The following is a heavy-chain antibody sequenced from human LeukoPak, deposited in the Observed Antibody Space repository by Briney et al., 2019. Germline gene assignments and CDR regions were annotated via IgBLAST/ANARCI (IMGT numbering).Heavy chain of an antibody. CDR2: ISSSGSTI. CDR3: ARGRGRNPSGYYYYMDV. CDR1: GFTFSSYE. Sequence: GGSLRLSCAASGFTFSSYEMNWVRQAPGKGLEWVSYISSSGSTIYYADSVKGRFTISRDNSKNTLFLLMSSLRAEDTAVYYCARGRGRNPSGYYYYMDVWGKGTTVTISS. J-gene: IGHJ6*03. D-gene: IGHD2-15*01. V-gene: IGHV3-48*03.